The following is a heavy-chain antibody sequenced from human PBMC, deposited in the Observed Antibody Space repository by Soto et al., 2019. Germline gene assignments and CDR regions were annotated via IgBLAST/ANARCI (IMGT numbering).Heavy chain of an antibody. CDR2: IYYSGST. CDR3: ARYYDFWSGYCD. CDR1: GDSISSSY. J-gene: IGHJ4*02. V-gene: IGHV4-59*01. D-gene: IGHD3-3*01. Sequence: QVQLQESGPGLVKPSETLSLTCTVSGDSISSSYWTWIRQPPGKGLEWIGYIYYSGSTKYNPSLKSRVTISLDTSKNQFSLNLRSVTDADTAVYYCARYYDFWSGYCDWGQGILVTVSS.